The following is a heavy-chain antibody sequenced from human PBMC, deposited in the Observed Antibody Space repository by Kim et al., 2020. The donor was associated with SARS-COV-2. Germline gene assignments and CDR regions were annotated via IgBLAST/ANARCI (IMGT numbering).Heavy chain of an antibody. Sequence: GGSLRLSCEASGFSFGDYAMSWIRQAPGKGLEWVAGINGNGGSMRCADSVKGRFSISRDNAKKSLSLQMNSLTPEDTAVYYCVRELRTSGHGTLPTVSS. J-gene: IGHJ5*01. CDR1: GFSFGDYA. CDR3: VRELRT. CDR2: INGNGGSM. V-gene: IGHV3-20*04.